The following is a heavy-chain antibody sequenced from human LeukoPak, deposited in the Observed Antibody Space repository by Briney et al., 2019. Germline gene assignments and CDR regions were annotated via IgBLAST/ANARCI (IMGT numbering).Heavy chain of an antibody. J-gene: IGHJ4*02. D-gene: IGHD4-11*01. CDR2: INPKSGDP. CDR3: ARDPGHDTSNYGGLDF. Sequence: ASVKVSCKASGYTFTSYGISWVRQAPGQGLEWMGWINPKSGDPIYVQKFQGRVTLTRDTSIDTVYLELSSLKSDDTAVYYCARDPGHDTSNYGGLDFWGQGTLVTVSS. V-gene: IGHV1-2*02. CDR1: GYTFTSYG.